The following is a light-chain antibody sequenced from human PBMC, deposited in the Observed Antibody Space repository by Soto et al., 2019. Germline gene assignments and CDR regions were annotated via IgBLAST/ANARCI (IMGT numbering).Light chain of an antibody. Sequence: QSVLTQPPSASGTPGQRVIISCSGSSSNIGINTVNWYQQLPGTAPKLLIFSNTQRPSGVPDRFSGSKSGTSASLAISGLQSEDEADYYCNSYTGSSTYVFGTGTKVTVL. CDR1: SSNIGINT. CDR2: SNT. J-gene: IGLJ1*01. V-gene: IGLV1-44*01. CDR3: NSYTGSSTYV.